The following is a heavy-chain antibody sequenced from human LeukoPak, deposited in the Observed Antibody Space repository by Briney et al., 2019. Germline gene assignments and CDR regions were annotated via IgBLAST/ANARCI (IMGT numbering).Heavy chain of an antibody. V-gene: IGHV4-39*01. CDR3: ARGAYFYGSGINWFDP. Sequence: SETLSLTCTVSGGSISSSSYYWGWIRQPPGKGLEWIGSIYYSGSTYYNPSLKSRDTISVDTSKNQFSLKLSSVTAADTAVYYCARGAYFYGSGINWFDPWGQGTLITVSS. J-gene: IGHJ5*02. D-gene: IGHD3-10*01. CDR1: GGSISSSSYY. CDR2: IYYSGST.